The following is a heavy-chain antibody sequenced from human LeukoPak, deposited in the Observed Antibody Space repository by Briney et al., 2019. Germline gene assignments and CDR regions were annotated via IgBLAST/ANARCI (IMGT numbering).Heavy chain of an antibody. Sequence: GESLKISCKGSGYSFTSYWIGWVRQMPGKGLEWMGVIYPGDSDIRYSPSSQGQVTISADKSISTAYLQWSSLKTSDTAMYHCARPGGQKSPYYYFGMDVWGQGTTVTVSS. CDR1: GYSFTSYW. CDR2: IYPGDSDI. CDR3: ARPGGQKSPYYYFGMDV. D-gene: IGHD1-1*01. J-gene: IGHJ6*02. V-gene: IGHV5-51*01.